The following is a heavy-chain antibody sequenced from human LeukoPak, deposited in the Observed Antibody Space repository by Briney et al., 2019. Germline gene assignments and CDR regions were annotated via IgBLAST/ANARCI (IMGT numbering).Heavy chain of an antibody. J-gene: IGHJ4*02. CDR3: AKAPVTTCSGAYCYPFDY. CDR2: ISVSGNT. CDR1: GFTLSSYA. Sequence: PGGSLRLSCAASGFTLSSYAMSWVRQAPGKGLEWVSAISVSGNTYDSDSVKGGFTISRDRYKNTLYLQMKRLRAEEAAVYYCAKAPVTTCSGAYCYPFDYWGQGTLVTVSS. D-gene: IGHD2-21*01. V-gene: IGHV3-23*01.